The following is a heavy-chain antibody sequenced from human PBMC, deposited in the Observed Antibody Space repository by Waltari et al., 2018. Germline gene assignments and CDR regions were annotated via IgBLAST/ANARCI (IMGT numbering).Heavy chain of an antibody. CDR1: GYTFTSYD. J-gene: IGHJ6*02. CDR3: AKGIRGYSYYYYYGMDV. Sequence: QVQLVQSGAEVKKPGASVKVSCKASGYTFTSYDINWVRQATGQGLEWMGWMNPNSGNTGYAQKFQGRVTMTRNTSISTAYMELSSLRSEDTAVYYCAKGIRGYSYYYYYGMDVWGQGTTVTVSS. D-gene: IGHD3-22*01. CDR2: MNPNSGNT. V-gene: IGHV1-8*01.